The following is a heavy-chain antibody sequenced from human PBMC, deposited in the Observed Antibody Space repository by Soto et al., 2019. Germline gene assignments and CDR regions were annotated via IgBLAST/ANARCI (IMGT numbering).Heavy chain of an antibody. D-gene: IGHD5-12*01. J-gene: IGHJ4*02. CDR1: GGSISSGGYY. V-gene: IGHV4-31*03. CDR2: IYYSGST. CDR3: ASGRLRYSGYVGQIDY. Sequence: SETLSLTCTVSGGSISSGGYYWSWIRQHPGKGLEWIGYIYYSGSTYYNPSLKSRVTISVDTSKNQFSLKLSSVTAADTAVYYCASGRLRYSGYVGQIDYWGQGTLVTVSS.